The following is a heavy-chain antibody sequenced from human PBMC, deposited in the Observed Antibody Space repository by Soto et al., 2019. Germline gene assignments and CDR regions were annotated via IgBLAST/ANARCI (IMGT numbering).Heavy chain of an antibody. Sequence: SETLSLSCTVSGGSISSYDGRCIRQPPGKGVEWIGYIYYSGSTNDHPSLKSRFTISVDTSKNQFSLKLSSVSAADTAVYYSARDVLAYCGSHCYSLTFDIWGQGTMVTVTS. V-gene: IGHV4-59*01. CDR3: ARDVLAYCGSHCYSLTFDI. CDR2: IYYSGST. J-gene: IGHJ3*02. D-gene: IGHD2-21*02. CDR1: GGSISSYD.